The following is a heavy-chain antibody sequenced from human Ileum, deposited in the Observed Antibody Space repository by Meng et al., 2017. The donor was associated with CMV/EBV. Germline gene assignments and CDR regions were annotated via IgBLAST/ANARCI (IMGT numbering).Heavy chain of an antibody. Sequence: ASGYTFTNYDIDWVRQAPGQGLEWMGWMNPNSGDTGYAQKFQGRVTFTRDTSITTAYLELSSLSSEDAAVYYCARGPFGRDNRYDYWGQGTLVTVSS. J-gene: IGHJ4*02. CDR3: ARGPFGRDNRYDY. V-gene: IGHV1-8*03. D-gene: IGHD3-16*01. CDR1: GYTFTNYD. CDR2: MNPNSGDT.